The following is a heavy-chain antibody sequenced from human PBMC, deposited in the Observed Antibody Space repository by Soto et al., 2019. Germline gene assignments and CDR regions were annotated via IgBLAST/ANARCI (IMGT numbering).Heavy chain of an antibody. Sequence: GGSLRLSCAASGFTFSDYYMSWIRQAPGKGLEWVSYISSSGSTIYYADSVKGRFTISGDNAKNSLYLQMNSLRAEDTAVYYCARDVYSSRTQYYFDYWGQGTLVTVSS. J-gene: IGHJ4*02. CDR2: ISSSGSTI. CDR1: GFTFSDYY. D-gene: IGHD6-13*01. CDR3: ARDVYSSRTQYYFDY. V-gene: IGHV3-11*01.